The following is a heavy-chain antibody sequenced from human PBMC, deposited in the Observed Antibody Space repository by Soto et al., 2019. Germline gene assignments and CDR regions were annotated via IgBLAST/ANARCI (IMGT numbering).Heavy chain of an antibody. CDR3: ARYYGGYSDY. CDR1: GGSISSYY. D-gene: IGHD2-21*01. Sequence: SETLSLTCTVSGGSISSYYWSWIRQPPGKGLEWIGYIHYSGSTNYNPSLKSRVTISVDTSKNQFSLKLSSVTAAHPAVYYCARYYGGYSDYGGRGTRVPVS. V-gene: IGHV4-59*08. J-gene: IGHJ4*02. CDR2: IHYSGST.